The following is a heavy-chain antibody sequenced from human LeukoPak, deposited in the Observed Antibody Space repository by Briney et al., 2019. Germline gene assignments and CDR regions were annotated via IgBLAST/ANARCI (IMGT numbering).Heavy chain of an antibody. V-gene: IGHV1-46*01. CDR1: GYTFTSYY. CDR3: ARDIAVPWSPGDY. CDR2: INPSGGST. D-gene: IGHD6-19*01. Sequence: ASVKVSCKASGYTFTSYYMHWVRQAPGQGLEWMGIINPSGGSTNYAQKLQGRVTMTTDTSTSTAYMELRSLRSDDTAVYYCARDIAVPWSPGDYWGQGTLVTVSS. J-gene: IGHJ4*02.